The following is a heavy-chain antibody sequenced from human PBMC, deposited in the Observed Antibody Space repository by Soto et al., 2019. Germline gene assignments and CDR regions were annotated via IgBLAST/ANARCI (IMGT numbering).Heavy chain of an antibody. CDR3: ARDVAAAEPRMDV. Sequence: EVQLVESGGGLVQPGGSLRLSCAASGFTVSSNYMSWVRQAPGKGLEWVSVIYSGGSTYYADSVKGRFTISRDNSKNTLYLQMNSLRAEDTAVYYCARDVAAAEPRMDVWGQGTTVTVSS. D-gene: IGHD2-15*01. V-gene: IGHV3-66*01. CDR2: IYSGGST. CDR1: GFTVSSNY. J-gene: IGHJ6*02.